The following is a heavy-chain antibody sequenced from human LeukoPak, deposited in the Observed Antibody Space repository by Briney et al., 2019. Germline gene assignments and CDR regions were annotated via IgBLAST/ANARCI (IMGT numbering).Heavy chain of an antibody. Sequence: PGGSLRLSCAVSGFTFSRYSMNWVRQAPGKGLEWVSFISTSSSYIYYADSVKGRFTISRDNSKNTLYLQMNSLRAEDTAVYYCARLDTAMAPNDYWGQGTLVTVSS. D-gene: IGHD5-18*01. CDR3: ARLDTAMAPNDY. V-gene: IGHV3-21*01. CDR2: ISTSSSYI. J-gene: IGHJ4*02. CDR1: GFTFSRYS.